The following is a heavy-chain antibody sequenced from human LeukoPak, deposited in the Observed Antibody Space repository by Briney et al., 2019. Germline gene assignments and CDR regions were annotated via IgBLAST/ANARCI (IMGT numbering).Heavy chain of an antibody. CDR1: GGSISSYY. V-gene: IGHV4-4*07. CDR3: ARAASQYYYGSGSYFFDY. D-gene: IGHD3-10*01. Sequence: SETLSLTCTVSGGSISSYYWSWIRQPAGKGLEWIGRIYTSGSTNYNPSLKSRVTMSADTSKNQFSLKLSSVTAADTAVYYCARAASQYYYGSGSYFFDYWGQGTLVTVSS. CDR2: IYTSGST. J-gene: IGHJ4*02.